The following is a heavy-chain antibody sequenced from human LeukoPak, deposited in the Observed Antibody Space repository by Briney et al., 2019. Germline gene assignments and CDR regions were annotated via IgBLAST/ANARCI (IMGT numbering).Heavy chain of an antibody. J-gene: IGHJ4*02. D-gene: IGHD2-2*01. V-gene: IGHV1-18*01. CDR3: VRVSSASWYLIDY. CDR1: GYTFSDHG. Sequence: GASVKVSCKASGYTFSDHGFSWVRQAPEQGLEWMGWISAYNGNRKYAQKFQDRVSMTTETSTNTAYMEMRSLKFDDTAVYYCVRVSSASWYLIDYWGQGTLVTVSS. CDR2: ISAYNGNR.